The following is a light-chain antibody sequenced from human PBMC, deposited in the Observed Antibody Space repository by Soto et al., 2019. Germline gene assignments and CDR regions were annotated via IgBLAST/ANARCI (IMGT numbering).Light chain of an antibody. J-gene: IGKJ5*01. V-gene: IGKV3-20*01. Sequence: IVVTRSPGTLSLSPGDRATLSCRASQTVSNNYLAWCQQKPGQAPRVIMYGASRRATGIPDRFSGGGSGTDFTLTISRLEPEDFAVYFCQQYAGPPTTFGQGTRLEI. CDR3: QQYAGPPTT. CDR1: QTVSNNY. CDR2: GAS.